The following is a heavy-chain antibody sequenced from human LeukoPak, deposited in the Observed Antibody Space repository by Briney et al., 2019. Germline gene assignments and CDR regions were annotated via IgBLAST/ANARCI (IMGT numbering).Heavy chain of an antibody. J-gene: IGHJ4*02. CDR2: ISSSSSTI. CDR3: TTVSIRYYDFWSFDY. Sequence: PGGSLRLSCAASGFTFSSYSMNWVRQAPGKGLEWVSYISSSSSTIYYADSVKGRFTISRDNAKNSLYLQMNSLRAEDTAVYYCTTVSIRYYDFWSFDYWGQGTLVTVSS. CDR1: GFTFSSYS. V-gene: IGHV3-48*01. D-gene: IGHD3-3*01.